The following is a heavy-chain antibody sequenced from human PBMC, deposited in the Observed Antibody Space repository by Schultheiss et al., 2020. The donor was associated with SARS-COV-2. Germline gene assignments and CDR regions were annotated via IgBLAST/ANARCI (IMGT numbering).Heavy chain of an antibody. CDR2: INHSGST. CDR3: ARSYYYYYMDV. CDR1: GGSFSGYY. J-gene: IGHJ6*03. V-gene: IGHV4-34*01. Sequence: GSLRLSCAVYGGSFSGYYWSWIRQPPGKGLEWIGEINHSGSTNYNPSLKSRVTISVDTSKNQFSLKLSSVTAADTAVYYCARSYYYYYMDVWGKGTTVTVSS.